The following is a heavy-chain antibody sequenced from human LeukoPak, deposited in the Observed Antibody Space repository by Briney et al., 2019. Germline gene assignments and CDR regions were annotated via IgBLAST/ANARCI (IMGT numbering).Heavy chain of an antibody. CDR1: GGSISSGGYY. V-gene: IGHV4-31*03. CDR3: AREHYDSSGYQYYFDY. J-gene: IGHJ4*02. D-gene: IGHD3-22*01. Sequence: PSETLSLTCTVSGGSISSGGYYWSWIRQHPGKGLEWIGYIYYSGSTYYNPSLKSRVTISVDTSKNQFSLKLSSVTAADTAVYYCAREHYDSSGYQYYFDYWGQGTLVTVSS. CDR2: IYYSGST.